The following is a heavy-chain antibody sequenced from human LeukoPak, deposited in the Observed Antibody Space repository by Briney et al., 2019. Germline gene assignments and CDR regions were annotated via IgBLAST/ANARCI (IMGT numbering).Heavy chain of an antibody. Sequence: PSETLSLTCTVSGGSIRSYYWSWIRQPPGKGLEWIGEINHSGSTNYNPSLKSRVTISVDTSKNQFSLKLSSVTAADTAVYYCARCRGSYSSSWFDPWGQGTLVTVSS. CDR1: GGSIRSYY. D-gene: IGHD1-26*01. CDR2: INHSGST. CDR3: ARCRGSYSSSWFDP. J-gene: IGHJ5*02. V-gene: IGHV4-34*01.